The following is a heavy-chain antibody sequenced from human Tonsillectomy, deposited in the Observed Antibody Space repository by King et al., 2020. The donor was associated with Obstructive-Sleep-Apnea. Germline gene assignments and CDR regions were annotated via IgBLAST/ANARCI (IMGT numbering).Heavy chain of an antibody. Sequence: VQLVESGGGLAQPGRSLRLSCVASGLTFVDYSMHWVRQAPGKGLEWVSGINWNSGKIGYVESIKGRFTISRENAKNSVYLQMNSLRVEDTALYYCATQAYWGQGTLVTVSS. CDR3: ATQAY. J-gene: IGHJ4*02. CDR1: GLTFVDYS. CDR2: INWNSGKI. V-gene: IGHV3-9*01.